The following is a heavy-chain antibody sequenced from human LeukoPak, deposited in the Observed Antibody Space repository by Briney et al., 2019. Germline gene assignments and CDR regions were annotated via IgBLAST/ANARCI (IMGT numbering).Heavy chain of an antibody. V-gene: IGHV1-8*03. CDR3: ARVDGSPDY. J-gene: IGHJ4*02. CDR2: MNTKGGNT. Sequence: ASVKVSCKASGYTFTRYDINWVRQATGQGLEWMGWMNTKGGNTGHAQKFQGRVTITRDTSISTVYMELSSLRSDDTAVYFCARVDGSPDYWGQGTLVTVSS. CDR1: GYTFTRYD. D-gene: IGHD2-15*01.